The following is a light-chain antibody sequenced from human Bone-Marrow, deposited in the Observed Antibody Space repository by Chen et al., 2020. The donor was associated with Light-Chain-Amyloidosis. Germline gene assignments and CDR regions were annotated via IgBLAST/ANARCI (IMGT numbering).Light chain of an antibody. V-gene: IGKV3-11*01. Sequence: LVLTQSPATRSLSPGERATLSCSASQSVDSYLAWYQQKPGQAPRLLIFDASNRATGIPARFSGSGSGTDFTLTISSLEPEDFAVYYCQQRRNWPRTFGQGTKVDIK. CDR2: DAS. CDR1: QSVDSY. J-gene: IGKJ1*01. CDR3: QQRRNWPRT.